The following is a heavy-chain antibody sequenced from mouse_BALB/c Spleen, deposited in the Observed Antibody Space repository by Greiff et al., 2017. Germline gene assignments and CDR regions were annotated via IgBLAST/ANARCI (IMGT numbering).Heavy chain of an antibody. D-gene: IGHD6-5*01. V-gene: IGHV1S81*02. J-gene: IGHJ3*01. CDR1: GYTFTSYY. CDR3: TTYAWFAY. Sequence: QVQLQQSGAELVKPGASVKLSCKASGYTFTSYYMYWVKQRPGQGLEWIGEINPSNGGTNFNEKFKSKATLTVDKSSSTAYMQLSSLTSEVSAVYYCTTYAWFAYWGQGTLVTVSA. CDR2: INPSNGGT.